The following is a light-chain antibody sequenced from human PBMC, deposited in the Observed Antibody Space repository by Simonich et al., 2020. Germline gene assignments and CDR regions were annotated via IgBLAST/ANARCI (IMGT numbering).Light chain of an antibody. CDR3: QQYYSTPYT. CDR2: WAS. Sequence: DIVMTQSPDSLAVSLGERATINCKSSQRVLYSSNTKTYLAWYQQKPGQSPKLLIYWASTREAWVPDRFSGSGSGTDFTRTISSLQAEDVAVYYCQQYYSTPYTFGQGTKLEIK. V-gene: IGKV4-1*01. J-gene: IGKJ2*01. CDR1: QRVLYSSNTKTY.